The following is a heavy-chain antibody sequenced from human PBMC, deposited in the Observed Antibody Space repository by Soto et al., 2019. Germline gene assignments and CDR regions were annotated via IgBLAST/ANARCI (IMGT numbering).Heavy chain of an antibody. V-gene: IGHV3-11*01. CDR2: ISSSGSTI. CDR1: GFTFSDYY. Sequence: GGSLRLSCAASGFTFSDYYMSWIRQAPGKGLEWVSYISSSGSTIYYADSVKGRFTISRDNAKNSLYLQMNSLRAEDTAVYYYAREGYSYGQPNYYYSSVRDVWGKGTTVPVSS. CDR3: AREGYSYGQPNYYYSSVRDV. D-gene: IGHD5-18*01. J-gene: IGHJ6*04.